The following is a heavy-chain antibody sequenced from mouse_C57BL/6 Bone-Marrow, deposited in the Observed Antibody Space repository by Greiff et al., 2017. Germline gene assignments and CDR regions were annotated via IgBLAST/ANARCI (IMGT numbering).Heavy chain of an antibody. CDR1: GYTFTSYW. Sequence: QVQLQQPGAELVKPGASVKMSCKASGYTFTSYWITWVKQRPGQGLEWIGDIYPGSGSTNYNEKFKSKATLTVDTSSSTAYMQLSSLTSEDSAVYYCAREGITTVVANWYFDVWGTGTTVTVSS. D-gene: IGHD1-1*01. V-gene: IGHV1-55*01. J-gene: IGHJ1*03. CDR3: AREGITTVVANWYFDV. CDR2: IYPGSGST.